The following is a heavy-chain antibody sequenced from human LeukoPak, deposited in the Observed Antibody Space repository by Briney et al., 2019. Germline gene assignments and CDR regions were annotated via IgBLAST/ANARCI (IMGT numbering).Heavy chain of an antibody. CDR3: ARRSGQLLWFREPFDY. CDR2: INHSGST. CDR1: GGSFSGYY. Sequence: PSETLSLTCAVYGGSFSGYYWSWIRQPPGKGLEWIGEINHSGSTNYNPSLKSRVTISVDTSKNQFSLKLSSVTAADTAVYYCARRSGQLLWFREPFDYWGQGTLVTVSS. D-gene: IGHD3-10*01. V-gene: IGHV4-34*01. J-gene: IGHJ4*02.